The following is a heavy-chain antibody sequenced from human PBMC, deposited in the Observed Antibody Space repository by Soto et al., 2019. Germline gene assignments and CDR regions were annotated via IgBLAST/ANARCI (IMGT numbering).Heavy chain of an antibody. CDR3: ARSVSFITPRPDY. CDR2: INPNNCDT. Sequence: QVQLVQSGAEVKKPGASVRVSCKASGYTFTDYYMHWVRQAPGQGLECMGWINPNNCDTNYAQKFQGRVTMTRDTSSSTAYLEVSRLRSDDTDLYYCARSVSFITPRPDYWGQGTLVTVSS. V-gene: IGHV1-2*02. CDR1: GYTFTDYY. D-gene: IGHD3-10*01. J-gene: IGHJ4*02.